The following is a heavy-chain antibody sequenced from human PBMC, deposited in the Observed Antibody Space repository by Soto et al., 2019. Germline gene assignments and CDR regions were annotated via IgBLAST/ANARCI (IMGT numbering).Heavy chain of an antibody. Sequence: SETLSLTCTVSGGSISSSSYYWGWIRQPPGKGLEWIGSIYYSGSTYYNPFLKSRVTISVDTSKNQFSLKLSSVTAADTAVYYCARVVVVPAAYYYYYGMDVWGQGTTVTVSS. D-gene: IGHD2-2*01. CDR2: IYYSGST. CDR3: ARVVVVPAAYYYYYGMDV. J-gene: IGHJ6*02. CDR1: GGSISSSSYY. V-gene: IGHV4-39*01.